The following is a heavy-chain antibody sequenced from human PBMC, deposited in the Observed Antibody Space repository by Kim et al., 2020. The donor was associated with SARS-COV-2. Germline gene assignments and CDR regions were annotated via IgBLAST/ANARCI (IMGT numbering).Heavy chain of an antibody. Sequence: SETLSLTCTVSGGSISSYYWSWIRQPPGKGLEWIGYIYYSGSTNYNPSLKSRVTISVDTSKNQFSLKLSSVTAADTAVYYCARGGRLPRRNYYYYYGMDVWGQGTTVTVSS. V-gene: IGHV4-59*13. D-gene: IGHD2-15*01. CDR1: GGSISSYY. CDR3: ARGGRLPRRNYYYYYGMDV. CDR2: IYYSGST. J-gene: IGHJ6*02.